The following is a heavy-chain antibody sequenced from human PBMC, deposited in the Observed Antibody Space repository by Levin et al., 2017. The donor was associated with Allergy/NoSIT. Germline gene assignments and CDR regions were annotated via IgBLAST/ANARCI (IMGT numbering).Heavy chain of an antibody. CDR1: GFTFRNFA. J-gene: IGHJ6*02. CDR2: ISDSGGST. Sequence: LSLTCAASGFTFRNFAMSWVRQAPGKGLEWVSGISDSGGSTYNAESAKGRFTISRDNSKSTLYLQMKSLRAEDTAVYYCAKDLSAVPAANYYYGMDVWGQGTTVTVSS. CDR3: AKDLSAVPAANYYYGMDV. D-gene: IGHD2-2*01. V-gene: IGHV3-23*01.